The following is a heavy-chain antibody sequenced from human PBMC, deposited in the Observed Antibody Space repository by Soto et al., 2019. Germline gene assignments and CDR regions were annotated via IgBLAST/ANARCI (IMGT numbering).Heavy chain of an antibody. CDR3: ARDIVGATTGKWFDP. CDR2: IVPIFGTA. V-gene: IGHV1-69*13. J-gene: IGHJ5*02. CDR1: GFTFSSYA. D-gene: IGHD1-26*01. Sequence: SVKVSYNASGFTFSSYASSWVRQAPGQGLEWMGGIVPIFGTANYAQKFQGRVTITADESTSTAYMELSSLRAEDTDVYYCARDIVGATTGKWFDPWGQGTLVTISS.